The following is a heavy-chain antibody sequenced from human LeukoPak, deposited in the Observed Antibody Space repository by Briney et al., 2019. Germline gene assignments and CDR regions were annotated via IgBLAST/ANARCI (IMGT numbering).Heavy chain of an antibody. V-gene: IGHV4-34*01. D-gene: IGHD6-13*01. Sequence: SETLSLTCAVYGGSFSGYYWSWIRQPPGKGLEWIGEINHSGSTNYNPSLKSRVTISVDTSKNQFSLKLSSVTAADTAVYYCARVGRSSSWYRHRKNFDYWGQGTLVTVSS. CDR2: INHSGST. CDR3: ARVGRSSSWYRHRKNFDY. J-gene: IGHJ4*02. CDR1: GGSFSGYY.